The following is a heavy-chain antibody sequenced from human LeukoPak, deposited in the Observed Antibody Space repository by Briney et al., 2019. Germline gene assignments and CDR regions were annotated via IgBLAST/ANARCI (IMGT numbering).Heavy chain of an antibody. CDR2: IYPGDSDT. CDR3: ARGMTSFDY. D-gene: IGHD1-14*01. J-gene: IGHJ4*02. Sequence: GESPQISCKGSGYSFTNYWIAWVRQTPGKGLEWMGIIYPGDSDTRYSPSFQGQVTISADKSFSTAYLQWSSLKASDTAIYYCARGMTSFDYWAQGTLVTVSS. V-gene: IGHV5-51*03. CDR1: GYSFTNYW.